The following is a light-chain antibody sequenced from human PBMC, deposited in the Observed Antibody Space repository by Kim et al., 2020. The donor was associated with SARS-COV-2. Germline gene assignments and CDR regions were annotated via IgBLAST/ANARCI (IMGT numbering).Light chain of an antibody. CDR3: QQSLRSPYT. Sequence: ASVGDRVTITCRARQSPTNYLNWYQQKPGKAPNLLISGTSTLQDGVPSRFSGSGSGTEFTLTISSLQPEDFATYYCQQSLRSPYTFGQGTKLEI. V-gene: IGKV1-39*01. CDR2: GTS. CDR1: QSPTNY. J-gene: IGKJ2*01.